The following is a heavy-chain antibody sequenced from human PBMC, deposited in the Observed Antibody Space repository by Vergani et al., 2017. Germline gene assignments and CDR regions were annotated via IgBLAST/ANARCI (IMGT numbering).Heavy chain of an antibody. CDR3: AKEGSTGAFDI. Sequence: EVQLVESGGGLVQPGRSLRLSCAASGFTFDDYAMHWVRQAPGKGLEWGSGISWNSGSIGYADSVKGRFTISRDNAKNSLYLQMNSLRAEDTALYYCAKEGSTGAFDIWGQGTMVTVSS. CDR1: GFTFDDYA. V-gene: IGHV3-9*01. J-gene: IGHJ3*02. CDR2: ISWNSGSI.